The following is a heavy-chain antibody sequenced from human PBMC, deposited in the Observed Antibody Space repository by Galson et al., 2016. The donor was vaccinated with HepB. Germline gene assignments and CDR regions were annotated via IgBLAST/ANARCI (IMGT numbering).Heavy chain of an antibody. V-gene: IGHV1-2*06. CDR2: INPNTGGT. Sequence: SVKVSCKASGYTFTAYYIHWVRQAPGRGLEWMGRINPNTGGTNYAQEFQGRVTMTRDTSISTAYMDLSSLRSDDTAVYYCVTELPRFAVVVYDYRGQGTLVTVSS. CDR1: GYTFTAYY. D-gene: IGHD3-3*01. CDR3: VTELPRFAVVVYDY. J-gene: IGHJ4*02.